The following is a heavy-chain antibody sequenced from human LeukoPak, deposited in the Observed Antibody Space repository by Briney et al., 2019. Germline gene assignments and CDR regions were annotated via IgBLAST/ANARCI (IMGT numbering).Heavy chain of an antibody. V-gene: IGHV1-69*05. CDR3: ARGKQRYYDSSGYHAFDI. Sequence: SVKVSCKASGGTFSSYAISWVRQAPGQGLEWMGGIIPIFGTANYAQKFQGRVTITTDESTSTAYMELSSLRSEDTAVYYCARGKQRYYDSSGYHAFDIWGQGTMVTVSS. D-gene: IGHD3-22*01. CDR2: IIPIFGTA. CDR1: GGTFSSYA. J-gene: IGHJ3*02.